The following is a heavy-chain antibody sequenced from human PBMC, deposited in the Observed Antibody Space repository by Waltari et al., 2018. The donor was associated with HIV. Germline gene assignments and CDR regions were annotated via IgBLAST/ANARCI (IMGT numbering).Heavy chain of an antibody. CDR3: VREVYCGSVSCSTHYVFDL. Sequence: QVQLRESGPGLVKISQTLSLTCSFSGASVHSPDASWTWIRRSPGGDLEWIGYVHNTGTDIYHPRLKGRVRMSEDRTKNQFFLNLRSISGADAAIYFCVREVYCGSVSCSTHYVFDLWGQGILVPV. D-gene: IGHD2-21*01. J-gene: IGHJ5*02. CDR2: VHNTGTD. CDR1: GASVHSPDAS. V-gene: IGHV4-30-4*01.